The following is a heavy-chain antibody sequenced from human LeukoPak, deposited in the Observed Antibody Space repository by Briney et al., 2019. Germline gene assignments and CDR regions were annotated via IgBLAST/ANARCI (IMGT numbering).Heavy chain of an antibody. CDR1: GFTFSSYW. J-gene: IGHJ4*02. V-gene: IGHV3-74*01. Sequence: AGGSLRLSCAASGFTFSSYWMHWVRQAPGKGLVWVSRINTDGSSTSYADSVKGRFTISRDNAKNTLYLQMNSLRAEDTAVYYCAGDPGYDFWSGYPLDYWGQGTLVTVSS. D-gene: IGHD3-3*01. CDR3: AGDPGYDFWSGYPLDY. CDR2: INTDGSST.